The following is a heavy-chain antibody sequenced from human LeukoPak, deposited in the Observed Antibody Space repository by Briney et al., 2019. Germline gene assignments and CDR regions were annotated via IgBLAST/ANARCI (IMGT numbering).Heavy chain of an antibody. CDR2: INHSGST. J-gene: IGHJ4*02. CDR1: GYSISSGYY. Sequence: PSETLSLTCAVSGYSISSGYYWSWIRQPPGKGLEWIGEINHSGSTNYNPPLKSRVTISVDTSKNQFSLKLSSVTAADTAVYYCAREMVRAEDYWGQGTLVTVSS. D-gene: IGHD3-10*01. CDR3: AREMVRAEDY. V-gene: IGHV4-34*01.